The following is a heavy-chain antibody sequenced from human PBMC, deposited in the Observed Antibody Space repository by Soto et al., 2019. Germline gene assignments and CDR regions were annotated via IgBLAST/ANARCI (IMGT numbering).Heavy chain of an antibody. D-gene: IGHD6-13*01. J-gene: IGHJ5*02. CDR1: GYTFTSYY. CDR2: INPSGGST. V-gene: IGHV1-46*01. Sequence: ASVKVSCKASGYTFTSYYMHWVRQAPGQGLEWMGIINPSGGSTSYAQKFQGRVTMTRDTSTSTVYMELSSLRPEDTAVYYCARDARRSLSSSWSLNWFDPWGQGTLVTVSS. CDR3: ARDARRSLSSSWSLNWFDP.